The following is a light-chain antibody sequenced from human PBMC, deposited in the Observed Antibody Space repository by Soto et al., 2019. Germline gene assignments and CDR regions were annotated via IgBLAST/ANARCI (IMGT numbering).Light chain of an antibody. CDR3: ISYTGSSTSYV. CDR1: RSDIGSYNY. V-gene: IGLV2-14*01. J-gene: IGLJ1*01. CDR2: GVS. Sequence: QSVLTQPASVSGSPGQSITISCSGIRSDIGSYNYVAWYQQFPGKTPKILIYGVSNRPSGVSSRFSGSKSGNTASLTISGLQAEDEADYYCISYTGSSTSYVFGSGTKLTVL.